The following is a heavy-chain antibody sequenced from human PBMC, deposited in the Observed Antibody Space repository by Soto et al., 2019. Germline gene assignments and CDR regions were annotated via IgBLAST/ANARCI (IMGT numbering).Heavy chain of an antibody. CDR3: ARPSEPFSSSSLFDF. D-gene: IGHD2-15*01. CDR1: GFTFSSFI. V-gene: IGHV3-21*01. Sequence: GGTLRLSCAASGFTFSSFIMNWVRPGPGKGLEGVSSISSSSSYTYYTDSVKGRFTISRDNAKNSLYLQNKSLRAEDTAVYYCARPSEPFSSSSLFDFWGHGTLVTVSS. J-gene: IGHJ4*01. CDR2: ISSSSSYT.